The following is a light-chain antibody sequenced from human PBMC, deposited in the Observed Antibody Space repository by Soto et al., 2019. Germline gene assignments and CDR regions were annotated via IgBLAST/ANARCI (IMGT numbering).Light chain of an antibody. V-gene: IGKV1-9*01. Sequence: IQLTQSPSSLSASVGDRVSITCRASQDIKTYLAWYQQKRGEAPKLLISGTFTLQSGVPSRFNGSGSGTDFTLTISRLQPEDFATYYCQQYHSLPQITFGGGTKVEI. J-gene: IGKJ4*01. CDR2: GTF. CDR3: QQYHSLPQIT. CDR1: QDIKTY.